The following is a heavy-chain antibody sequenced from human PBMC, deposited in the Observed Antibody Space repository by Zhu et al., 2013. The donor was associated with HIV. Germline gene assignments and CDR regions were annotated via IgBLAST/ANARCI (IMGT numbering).Heavy chain of an antibody. D-gene: IGHD5-12*01. CDR3: AREILVAYDSKRSPNWFDP. V-gene: IGHV4-38-2*02. J-gene: IGHJ5*02. CDR2: IYYSGST. CDR1: GYSISSNYY. Sequence: VQLQESGPGLVKPSETLSLTCAVSGYSISSNYYWGWIRQPPGKGLEWIGSIYYSGSTYYNPSLKSRVTISVDTSKNQFSLKLSSVTAADTAVYYCAREILVAYDSKRSPNWFDPWGQGTLVTVSS.